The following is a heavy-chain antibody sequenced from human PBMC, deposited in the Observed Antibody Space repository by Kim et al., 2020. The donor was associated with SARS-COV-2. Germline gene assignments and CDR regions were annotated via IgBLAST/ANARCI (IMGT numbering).Heavy chain of an antibody. J-gene: IGHJ4*02. Sequence: YNTSLQRRVTISVDTSKNQFSLKLSSVTAADTAVYYCARDLAAAGNLINWGQGTLVTVSS. CDR3: ARDLAAAGNLIN. D-gene: IGHD6-13*01. V-gene: IGHV4-39*07.